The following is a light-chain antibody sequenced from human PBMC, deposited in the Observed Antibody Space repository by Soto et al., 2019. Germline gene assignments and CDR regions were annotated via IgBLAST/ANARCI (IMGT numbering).Light chain of an antibody. V-gene: IGKV3-15*01. Sequence: EIVMTQSPATLSVSPGERATLSCRASQSVSSNLAWYQQKPGQAPRLLLYGASTRATGIPARFSGSGSGTEFTLTISCLQSEDSAVYYCQQYNNWPKTFGQGTKLEIK. J-gene: IGKJ2*01. CDR3: QQYNNWPKT. CDR2: GAS. CDR1: QSVSSN.